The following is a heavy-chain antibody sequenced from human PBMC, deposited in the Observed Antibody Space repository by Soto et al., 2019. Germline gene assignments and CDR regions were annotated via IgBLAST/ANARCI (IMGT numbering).Heavy chain of an antibody. CDR3: ARTLVDQSGYYYGMDV. J-gene: IGHJ6*02. CDR2: ISAYNGDT. Sequence: QVQLVQSGAEVKKPGASVKVSCKASGYTFTSYGISWVRQAPGQGLEWMGWISAYNGDTNYAQKLQGRVTMTTDTSTRTAYMELRSLRSDDTAVYYCARTLVDQSGYYYGMDVWGHGTTVTVSS. D-gene: IGHD5-12*01. V-gene: IGHV1-18*01. CDR1: GYTFTSYG.